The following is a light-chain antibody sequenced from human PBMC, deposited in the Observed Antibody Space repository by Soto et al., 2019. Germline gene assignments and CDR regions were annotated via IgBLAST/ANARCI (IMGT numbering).Light chain of an antibody. J-gene: IGKJ4*01. CDR2: DAF. Sequence: DIQMTQSPPSLSASVGDRVSITCQASQDITNHLNWHHQRPGKAPKLLIYDAFNLESEVPSRFSGSGYGTHFTFTISSLQPEDFGTYYCQQHHNLPLTFGGGTRVEIK. V-gene: IGKV1-33*01. CDR3: QQHHNLPLT. CDR1: QDITNH.